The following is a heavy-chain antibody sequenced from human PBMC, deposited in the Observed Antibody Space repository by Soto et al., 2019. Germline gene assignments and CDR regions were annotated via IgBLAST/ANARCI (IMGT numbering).Heavy chain of an antibody. J-gene: IGHJ6*02. D-gene: IGHD1-26*01. CDR1: GGTFSSYA. CDR2: IIPIFGTA. CDR3: ARVGGSGSSTDYYYYGMDV. V-gene: IGHV1-69*12. Sequence: QVQLVQSGAEVKKPGSSVKVSCKASGGTFSSYAISWVRQAPGQGLEWMGGIIPIFGTANYAQKFQGRVTITADESTSTAYMELSSLRPEDTAVYYCARVGGSGSSTDYYYYGMDVWGQGTTVTVSS.